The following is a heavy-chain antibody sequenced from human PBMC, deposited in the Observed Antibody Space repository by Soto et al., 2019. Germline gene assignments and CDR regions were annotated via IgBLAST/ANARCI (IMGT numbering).Heavy chain of an antibody. CDR1: GFTFDDYA. CDR3: VKVSYSSLTTLGSAFDV. V-gene: IGHV3-9*01. CDR2: ISWSGDNM. D-gene: IGHD4-4*01. Sequence: QLVESGGGLVQPGRSLILSCAASGFTFDDYAMHWVRQAPGKGLEWVSGISWSGDNMAYADSVKGRFITSRDNVKNSLYLQMNSLRVEDTALYHCVKVSYSSLTTLGSAFDVWGQGTMVTVS. J-gene: IGHJ3*01.